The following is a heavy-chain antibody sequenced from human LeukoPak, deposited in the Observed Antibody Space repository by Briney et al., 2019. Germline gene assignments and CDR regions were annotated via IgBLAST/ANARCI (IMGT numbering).Heavy chain of an antibody. V-gene: IGHV1-18*01. Sequence: ASVKVPCKASGYTFTSYGISWVRQAPGQGLEWMGWISAYNGNTNYAQKLQGRVTMTTDTSTSTAYMELRSLRSDDTAVYYCARDAKYYDFWSGYCWFDPWGQGTLVTVFS. CDR2: ISAYNGNT. CDR3: ARDAKYYDFWSGYCWFDP. D-gene: IGHD3-3*01. J-gene: IGHJ5*02. CDR1: GYTFTSYG.